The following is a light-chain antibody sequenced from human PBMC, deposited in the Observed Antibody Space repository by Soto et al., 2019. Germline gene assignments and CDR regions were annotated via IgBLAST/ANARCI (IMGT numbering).Light chain of an antibody. Sequence: QSALTQPPSESGSPGQSITISCTGTSSDVGGYNYVSWYQQHPDRAPKLMIYDVTNRPSGVSNRFSGSKSANTASLTISGHEDEDEDDYNCSAYTSISTYVFGTGTKVTVL. V-gene: IGLV2-14*01. CDR1: SSDVGGYNY. CDR3: SAYTSISTYV. CDR2: DVT. J-gene: IGLJ1*01.